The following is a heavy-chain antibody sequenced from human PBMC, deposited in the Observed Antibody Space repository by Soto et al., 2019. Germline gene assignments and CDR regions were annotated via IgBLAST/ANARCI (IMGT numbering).Heavy chain of an antibody. V-gene: IGHV4-39*01. CDR1: GGSISSSSYY. D-gene: IGHD6-6*01. Sequence: SETLSLTCTVSGGSISSSSYYWGWIRQPPGKGLEWIGSIYYSGSTYYNPSLKSRVTISVDTSKNQFSLKLSSVTAADTAVYYCASQIAARQKYYYYYMDVWGKGTTVTVSS. J-gene: IGHJ6*03. CDR3: ASQIAARQKYYYYYMDV. CDR2: IYYSGST.